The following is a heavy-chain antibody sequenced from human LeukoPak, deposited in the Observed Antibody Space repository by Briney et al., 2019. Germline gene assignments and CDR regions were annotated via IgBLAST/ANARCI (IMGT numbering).Heavy chain of an antibody. CDR2: IRSKANSYAT. Sequence: GGSLRLSCAASGFTFSGSAMHWVRQASGKGLEWVGRIRSKANSYATAYAASVKGRFTISRDDSKNTAYLQMNSLKTEDTAVYYCTITDPGPRVRDYWGQGTLVTVSS. J-gene: IGHJ4*02. CDR3: TITDPGPRVRDY. V-gene: IGHV3-73*01. D-gene: IGHD1-1*01. CDR1: GFTFSGSA.